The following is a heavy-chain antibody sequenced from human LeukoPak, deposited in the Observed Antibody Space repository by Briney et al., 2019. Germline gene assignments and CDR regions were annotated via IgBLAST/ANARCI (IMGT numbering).Heavy chain of an antibody. V-gene: IGHV4-39*07. CDR1: GGSISSSSYY. D-gene: IGHD6-13*01. CDR2: IYHSGST. CDR3: ARAYSSSWYLNWFDP. Sequence: PSETLSLTCTVSGGSISSSSYYWGWIRQPPGKGLEWIGNIYHSGSTYYNPSLKSRVTISIDTSKNQFSLKLSSVTAADTAIYYCARAYSSSWYLNWFDPWGQGTLVTVSS. J-gene: IGHJ5*02.